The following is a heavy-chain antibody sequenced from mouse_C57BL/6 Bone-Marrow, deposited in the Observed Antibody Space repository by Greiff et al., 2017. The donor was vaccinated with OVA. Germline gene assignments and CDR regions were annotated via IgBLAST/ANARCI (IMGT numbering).Heavy chain of an antibody. CDR3: AKDLLWYYRGYFDV. CDR2: ISSGSSTI. Sequence: EVKLVESGGGLVKPGGSLKLSCAASGFTFSDYGMHWVRQAPEKGLEWVAYISSGSSTIYYADTVKGRFTISRDNAKNTLFLQMTSLRSEDTAMYYCAKDLLWYYRGYFDVWGTGTTVTVSS. CDR1: GFTFSDYG. J-gene: IGHJ1*03. D-gene: IGHD2-1*01. V-gene: IGHV5-17*01.